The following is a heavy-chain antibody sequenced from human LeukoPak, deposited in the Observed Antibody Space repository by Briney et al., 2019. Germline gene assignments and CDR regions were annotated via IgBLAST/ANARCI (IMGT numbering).Heavy chain of an antibody. D-gene: IGHD6-19*01. V-gene: IGHV4-59*01. CDR2: IYYSGST. CDR1: GGSISSYY. J-gene: IGHJ4*02. Sequence: PSETLSLTCTVSGGSISSYYWSWIRQPPGKGLEWIGYIYYSGSTNYNPPLKSRVTISVDTSKNQFSLKLSSVTAADTAVYYCARGRIAVADIDYWGQGTLVTVSS. CDR3: ARGRIAVADIDY.